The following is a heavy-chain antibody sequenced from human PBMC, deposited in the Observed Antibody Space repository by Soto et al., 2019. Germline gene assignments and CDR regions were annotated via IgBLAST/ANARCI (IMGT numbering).Heavy chain of an antibody. V-gene: IGHV3-74*01. CDR1: GFTFSSYW. CDR2: INSDGSIT. CDR3: ARVRVGSGSYDY. Sequence: EVQLVESGGGLVQPGGSLRLSCAASGFTFSSYWMHWVRQAPGKGLVWVSRINSDGSITTYADSVKGRFTISRDNAKNTLYLQMNSLTDEDTAVYYCARVRVGSGSYDYWGQGTLVTVSS. D-gene: IGHD3-10*01. J-gene: IGHJ4*02.